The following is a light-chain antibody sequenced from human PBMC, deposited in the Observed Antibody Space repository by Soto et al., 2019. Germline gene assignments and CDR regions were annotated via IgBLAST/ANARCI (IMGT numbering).Light chain of an antibody. CDR1: QSVNIF. CDR2: EAS. V-gene: IGKV3-11*01. CDR3: QQRSNWLT. J-gene: IGKJ5*01. Sequence: EIVLTQSPATLSLSPGERATLPCRASQSVNIFLAWYQQKPGQAPRLLIYEASNRATGVPARFSGSGSGTDFTLTISSLEPEDCAVYYCQQRSNWLTFGQGTRLEIK.